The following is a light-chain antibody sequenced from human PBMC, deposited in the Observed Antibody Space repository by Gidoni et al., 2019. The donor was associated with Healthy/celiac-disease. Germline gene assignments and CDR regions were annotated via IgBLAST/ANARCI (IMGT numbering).Light chain of an antibody. CDR3: QQYNSYART. Sequence: DIQMTQSPSTLSASVGDSVTITCRASPSISSWLAWYQQKPGKAPKLLIYKASSLESGVPSRFSGSGSGTEFTITISSLQPDDFATYYCQQYNSYARTFGQGTKVEIK. J-gene: IGKJ1*01. V-gene: IGKV1-5*03. CDR2: KAS. CDR1: PSISSW.